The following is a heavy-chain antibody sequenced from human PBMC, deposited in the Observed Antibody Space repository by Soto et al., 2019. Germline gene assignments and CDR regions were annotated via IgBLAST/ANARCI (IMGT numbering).Heavy chain of an antibody. CDR3: ARDKVVVAATSGLDY. CDR1: GYTFTSYG. Sequence: ASVKVSCKASGYTFTSYGISWVRQAPGQGLEWMGWISAYNGNTSYAQKLQGRVTMTTDTSTSTAYMELRSLRSDDTAAYYCARDKVVVAATSGLDYWGQGTLVTVSS. J-gene: IGHJ4*02. V-gene: IGHV1-18*01. D-gene: IGHD2-15*01. CDR2: ISAYNGNT.